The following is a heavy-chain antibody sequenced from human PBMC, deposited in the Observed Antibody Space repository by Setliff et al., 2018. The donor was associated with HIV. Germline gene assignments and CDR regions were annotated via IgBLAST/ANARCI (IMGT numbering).Heavy chain of an antibody. J-gene: IGHJ4*02. CDR3: ARFGVGLGSFDY. CDR2: IIPILGIA. Sequence: ASVKVSCKASGGTFSSYAISWVRQAPGQGLEWMGGIIPILGIANYAQKFQGRVTTTTDESTSTAYMELSSLRSEDTAVYYCARFGVGLGSFDYLGQGTLVTVSS. D-gene: IGHD1-26*01. V-gene: IGHV1-69*10. CDR1: GGTFSSYA.